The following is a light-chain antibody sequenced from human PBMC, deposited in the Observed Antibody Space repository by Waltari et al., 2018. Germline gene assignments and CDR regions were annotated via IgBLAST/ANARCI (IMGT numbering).Light chain of an antibody. CDR2: GAA. Sequence: EIVMTQSPATLSVSPGERATLSCRASQSISSDLAWYQQKPGQAPRLLIYGAATRATGIRDRFSGSGSGTEFTLTISSVQSEDFAVYYGQQYYRWWTFGLGTKVERK. V-gene: IGKV3-15*01. CDR3: QQYYRWWT. J-gene: IGKJ1*01. CDR1: QSISSD.